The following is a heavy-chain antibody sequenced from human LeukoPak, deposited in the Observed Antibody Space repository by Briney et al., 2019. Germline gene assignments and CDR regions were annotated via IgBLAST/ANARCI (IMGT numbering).Heavy chain of an antibody. Sequence: GGSLRLSCAASGFTFSSYSMNWVRQAPGKGLEWVSSISSSSSYIYYADSVKGRFTISRDNAKNSLYLQMNSLRAEDTAVHYCARNPPYYYDSSGYSFDYWGQGTLVTVSP. CDR1: GFTFSSYS. V-gene: IGHV3-21*01. J-gene: IGHJ4*02. CDR3: ARNPPYYYDSSGYSFDY. CDR2: ISSSSSYI. D-gene: IGHD3-22*01.